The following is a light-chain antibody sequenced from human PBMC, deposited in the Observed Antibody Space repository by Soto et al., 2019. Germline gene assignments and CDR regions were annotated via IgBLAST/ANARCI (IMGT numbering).Light chain of an antibody. V-gene: IGLV2-11*01. Sequence: QSVLTQPRSVSGSPGQSVTISCTGTSSDVGGYNFVSWYQQYPGKAPKLIIYDVTKRPSGVPSRFSGSKSGNTASLTISGLLAADEADYYCTSYAGSYTLWVFGGGTKLTVL. CDR1: SSDVGGYNF. CDR3: TSYAGSYTLWV. J-gene: IGLJ3*02. CDR2: DVT.